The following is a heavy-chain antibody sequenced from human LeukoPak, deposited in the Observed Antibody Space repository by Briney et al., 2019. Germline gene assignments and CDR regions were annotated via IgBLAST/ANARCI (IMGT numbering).Heavy chain of an antibody. CDR2: IIPIFGTA. V-gene: IGHV1-69*13. CDR3: ARLRRRGPYPPHAFDI. CDR1: GGTFSSYA. Sequence: GASVKVSCKASGGTFSSYAISWVRQAPGQGLEWMGGIIPIFGTANYAQKFQGRVTITADESTSTAYMELSSLRSEDTAVYYCARLRRRGPYPPHAFDIWGQGTMVTVSS. D-gene: IGHD3-10*01. J-gene: IGHJ3*02.